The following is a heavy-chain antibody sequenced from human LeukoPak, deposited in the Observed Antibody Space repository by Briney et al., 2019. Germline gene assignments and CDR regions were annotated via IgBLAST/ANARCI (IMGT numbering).Heavy chain of an antibody. Sequence: GASVKVSCKASGYTFTSYYMHWVRQAPGQGLEWMGIINPSGGSTSYAQKFQGRVTMTRDTSTSTVYMELSSLRSEDTAVYYCATTVVYSSGLPLGNFDYWGQGTLVTVSS. CDR2: INPSGGST. J-gene: IGHJ4*02. CDR3: ATTVVYSSGLPLGNFDY. V-gene: IGHV1-46*01. CDR1: GYTFTSYY. D-gene: IGHD6-19*01.